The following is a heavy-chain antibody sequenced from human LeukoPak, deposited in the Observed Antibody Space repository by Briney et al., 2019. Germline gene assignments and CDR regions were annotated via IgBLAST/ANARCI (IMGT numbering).Heavy chain of an antibody. CDR1: GYTFTSYG. Sequence: ASVKVSCKASGYTFTSYGISWARQAPGQGLEWMGWISAYNGNTNYAQKLQGRVTMTTDTSTSTAYMELRSLRSDDTAVYYCARDDFRGTDSYYYDSSGYYESYYFDYWGQGTLVTVSS. CDR2: ISAYNGNT. CDR3: ARDDFRGTDSYYYDSSGYYESYYFDY. D-gene: IGHD3-22*01. V-gene: IGHV1-18*01. J-gene: IGHJ4*02.